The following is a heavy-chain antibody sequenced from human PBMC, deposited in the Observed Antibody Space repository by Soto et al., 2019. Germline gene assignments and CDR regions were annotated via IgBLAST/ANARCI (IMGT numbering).Heavy chain of an antibody. D-gene: IGHD3-10*01. Sequence: EVQLVESGGGLVKPGGSLRLSCAASGFTFSSYSMNWVRQAPGKGLEWVSSISSSSSYIYYADSVKGRFTISRDNAKNSLYLQMNSLRAEDTAVHYCARSRFAAYYYYGMDVWGQGTTVTVSS. V-gene: IGHV3-21*01. J-gene: IGHJ6*02. CDR2: ISSSSSYI. CDR1: GFTFSSYS. CDR3: ARSRFAAYYYYGMDV.